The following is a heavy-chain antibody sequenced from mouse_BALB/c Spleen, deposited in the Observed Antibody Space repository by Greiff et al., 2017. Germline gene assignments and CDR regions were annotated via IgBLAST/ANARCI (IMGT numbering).Heavy chain of an antibody. Sequence: EVKLVESGGGLVQPGGSRKLSCAASGFTFSDYGMAWVRQAPGKGPEWVAFISNLAYSIYYADTVTGRFTISRENAKNTLYLEMSSLRSEDTAMYYCARGGDGYDPWFAYWGQGTLVTVSA. D-gene: IGHD2-2*01. V-gene: IGHV5-15*02. CDR3: ARGGDGYDPWFAY. CDR2: ISNLAYSI. CDR1: GFTFSDYG. J-gene: IGHJ3*01.